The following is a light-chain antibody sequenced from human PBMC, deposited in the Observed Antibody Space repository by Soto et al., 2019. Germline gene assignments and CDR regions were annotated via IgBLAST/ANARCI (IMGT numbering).Light chain of an antibody. Sequence: QSALTQPPSASGSPGQSVTISCTGISSDVGAYHYVSWYQHHPGKAPKLMIYEVTKRPSGVPDRFSGSRSGNTASLTVSGLQAEDEADYYCSSYGGNNKGVFGTGTKLTVL. CDR1: SSDVGAYHY. CDR3: SSYGGNNKGV. V-gene: IGLV2-8*01. J-gene: IGLJ1*01. CDR2: EVT.